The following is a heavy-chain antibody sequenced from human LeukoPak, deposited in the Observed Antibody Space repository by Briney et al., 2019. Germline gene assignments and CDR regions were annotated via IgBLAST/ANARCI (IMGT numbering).Heavy chain of an antibody. CDR2: ISGSGGST. J-gene: IGHJ4*02. CDR1: GFTFSSYA. Sequence: GGSLRLSCAASGFTFSSYAMSWVRQAPGKGLEWVSAISGSGGSTYYADSVKGRFTISRDNSKNTLYLQMNSLRAEDSAVYNCANTTVCGEIGYDNWGQGTLVTVSS. D-gene: IGHD3-10*02. CDR3: ANTTVCGEIGYDN. V-gene: IGHV3-23*01.